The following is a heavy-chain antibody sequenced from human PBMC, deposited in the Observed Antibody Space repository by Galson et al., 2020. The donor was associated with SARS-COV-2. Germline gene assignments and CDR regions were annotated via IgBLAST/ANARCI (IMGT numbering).Heavy chain of an antibody. Sequence: GESLKISCAASGFTFSSYGMHWVRQAPGKGLEWVAFIRYDGSNKYYADSVKGRFTISRDNSKNTLYLQMNSLRAEDTAVYYCATSIMITFGGVIADGLDAFDIWGLGTTVTVS. V-gene: IGHV3-30*02. CDR2: IRYDGSNK. D-gene: IGHD3-16*02. J-gene: IGHJ3*02. CDR1: GFTFSSYG. CDR3: ATSIMITFGGVIADGLDAFDI.